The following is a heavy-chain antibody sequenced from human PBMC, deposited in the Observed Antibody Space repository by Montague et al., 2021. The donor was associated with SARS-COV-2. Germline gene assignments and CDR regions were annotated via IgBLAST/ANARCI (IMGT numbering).Heavy chain of an antibody. CDR3: ARTEIQVWSRRWFDP. Sequence: SETLSLTCTVSGGSISSSSHYWGWIRQPPGKGLEWIGSIYYSGSTYYNPSLKSRVTISVDTSKNQFSLKLSSVTAADTAVYYCARTEIQVWSRRWFDPWGQGTLVTVSS. J-gene: IGHJ5*02. V-gene: IGHV4-39*01. D-gene: IGHD5-18*01. CDR1: GGSISSSSHY. CDR2: IYYSGST.